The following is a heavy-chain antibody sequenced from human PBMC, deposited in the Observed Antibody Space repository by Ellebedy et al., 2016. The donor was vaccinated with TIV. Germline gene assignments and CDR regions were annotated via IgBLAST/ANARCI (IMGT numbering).Heavy chain of an antibody. J-gene: IGHJ4*02. Sequence: AASVKVSCKASGYTFTGYYMHWVRQAPGQGLEWMGWINPNSGGTNYAQKFQGRVTMTRDTSISTAYMELSRLRSDDTAVYYCARLNLEGPDSGYDPIVWGQGTLVTVSS. D-gene: IGHD5-12*01. V-gene: IGHV1-2*02. CDR3: ARLNLEGPDSGYDPIV. CDR1: GYTFTGYY. CDR2: INPNSGGT.